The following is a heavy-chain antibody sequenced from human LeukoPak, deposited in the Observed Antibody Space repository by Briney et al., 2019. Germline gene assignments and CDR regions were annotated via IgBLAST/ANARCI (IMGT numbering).Heavy chain of an antibody. Sequence: QPGGSLRLSCAASGLTFSSYSMNWVRQAPGKGLEWVSYISSTGSVIYYADSVRGRFTISRDNAENSLYLQMNSLRAEDTAVYYCARELSLSHWGQGTLVTVSS. V-gene: IGHV3-48*01. J-gene: IGHJ4*02. CDR3: ARELSLSH. D-gene: IGHD2/OR15-2a*01. CDR1: GLTFSSYS. CDR2: ISSTGSVI.